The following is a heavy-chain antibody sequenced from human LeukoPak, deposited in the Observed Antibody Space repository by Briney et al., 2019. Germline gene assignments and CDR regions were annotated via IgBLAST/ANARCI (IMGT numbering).Heavy chain of an antibody. CDR3: AKARPNYGSSGFAY. CDR1: GFNFNFYG. Sequence: GGSLRLSCAASGFNFNFYGMHWVRQAPGKGLGWVAVISYDGSNKYYADSVRGRFTISRDNSKNMLYLQMNSLRADDTAVYYCAKARPNYGSSGFAYWGQGTLVTVSS. V-gene: IGHV3-30*18. CDR2: ISYDGSNK. J-gene: IGHJ4*02. D-gene: IGHD3-22*01.